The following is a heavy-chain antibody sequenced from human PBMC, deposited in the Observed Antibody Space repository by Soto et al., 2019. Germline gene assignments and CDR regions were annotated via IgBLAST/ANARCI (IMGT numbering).Heavy chain of an antibody. Sequence: EVHLLESGGGLVQPGGSLRLSCAASGFTFSSYFMSWVRQAPGKGLEWVSAISGSGDWTYYADSVKGRFTISRDNSKNKLFLQMNSLRVEDTAVYSCAHYGDSVYYFDHWGQGTLATVSS. V-gene: IGHV3-23*01. CDR2: ISGSGDWT. J-gene: IGHJ4*02. CDR3: AHYGDSVYYFDH. D-gene: IGHD4-17*01. CDR1: GFTFSSYF.